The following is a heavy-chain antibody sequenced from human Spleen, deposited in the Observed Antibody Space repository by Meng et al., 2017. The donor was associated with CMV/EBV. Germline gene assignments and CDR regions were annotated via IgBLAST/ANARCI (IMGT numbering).Heavy chain of an antibody. J-gene: IGHJ6*02. CDR1: GGTFSSYT. CDR2: IIPILGIA. CDR3: ARGEGGYCSSTSCQYLYYYYYGMDV. V-gene: IGHV1-69*02. Sequence: SVKVSCKASGGTFSSYTISWVRQAPGQGLEWMGRIIPILGIANYAQKFQGRVTITADTSTSTAYMELSSLRSEDTAVYYCARGEGGYCSSTSCQYLYYYYYGMDVWGQGTTVTVSS. D-gene: IGHD2-2*01.